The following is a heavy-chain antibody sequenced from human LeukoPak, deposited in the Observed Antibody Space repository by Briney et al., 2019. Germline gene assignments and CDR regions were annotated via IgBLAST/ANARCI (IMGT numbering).Heavy chain of an antibody. D-gene: IGHD6-19*01. V-gene: IGHV4-38-2*02. CDR1: GGSISSYY. CDR3: GLSKLGIAVAGPIDY. Sequence: SETLSLTCTVSGGSISSYYWGWIRQPPGKGLEWIGSIHHSGSTYYNPSLKSRPTVSVDTSKNQFSLKLSSVTAADTAIYYCGLSKLGIAVAGPIDYWGQGTLVTVSS. CDR2: IHHSGST. J-gene: IGHJ4*01.